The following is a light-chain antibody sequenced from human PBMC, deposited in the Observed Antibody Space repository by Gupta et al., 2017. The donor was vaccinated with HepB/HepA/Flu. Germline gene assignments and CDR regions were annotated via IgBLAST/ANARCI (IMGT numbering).Light chain of an antibody. Sequence: SYVLTQPPSVSVAPGNTARITCGGDNIGDKSVHWYQQKPGQAPVLVLYDDSDRPSGSPERFSGSNSGNTATVTISRVEVGDEADYYCQVWDSNNDHVVFGGGTKLTVL. CDR3: QVWDSNNDHVV. CDR2: DDS. J-gene: IGLJ2*01. V-gene: IGLV3-21*03. CDR1: NIGDKS.